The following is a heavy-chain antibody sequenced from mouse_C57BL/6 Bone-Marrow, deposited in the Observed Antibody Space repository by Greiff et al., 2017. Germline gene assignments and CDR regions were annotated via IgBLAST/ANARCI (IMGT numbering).Heavy chain of an antibody. CDR3: ASDLGRGFAY. D-gene: IGHD4-1*01. CDR2: IWGVGST. CDR1: GFSFTSYG. Sequence: QVQLKESGPGLVAPSQSLSITCTVSGFSFTSYGVDWVRQSPGKGLEWLGVIWGVGSTKYNSALKSRLSISKDNSNSQVFLKMNSLQTDDTAMYYCASDLGRGFAYGGQGTLVTVSA. J-gene: IGHJ3*01. V-gene: IGHV2-6*01.